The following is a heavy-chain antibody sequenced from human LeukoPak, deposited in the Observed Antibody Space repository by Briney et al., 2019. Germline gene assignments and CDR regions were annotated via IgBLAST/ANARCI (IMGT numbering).Heavy chain of an antibody. CDR1: GGTFSSYA. CDR3: ARYRATYGGNSFDY. Sequence: ASVKVSCKASGGTFSSYAISWVRQAPGQGLEWMGGIIPIFGTANYAQKFQGRVTITTDESTSTAYMELGSLRSEDTAVYYCARYRATYGGNSFDYWGQGTLVTVSS. D-gene: IGHD4-23*01. V-gene: IGHV1-69*05. J-gene: IGHJ4*02. CDR2: IIPIFGTA.